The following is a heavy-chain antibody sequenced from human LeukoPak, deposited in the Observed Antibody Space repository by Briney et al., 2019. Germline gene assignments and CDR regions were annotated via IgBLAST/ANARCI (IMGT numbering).Heavy chain of an antibody. Sequence: SETLSLTCTVSGGSISSSSYYWGWIRQPPGKGLGWIGSIYYSGSTYYNPSLKSRVTISVDTSKNQFSLKLSSVTAADTAVYYCASTVVTPGFDYWGQGTLVTVSS. V-gene: IGHV4-39*01. CDR1: GGSISSSSYY. CDR2: IYYSGST. J-gene: IGHJ4*02. D-gene: IGHD4-23*01. CDR3: ASTVVTPGFDY.